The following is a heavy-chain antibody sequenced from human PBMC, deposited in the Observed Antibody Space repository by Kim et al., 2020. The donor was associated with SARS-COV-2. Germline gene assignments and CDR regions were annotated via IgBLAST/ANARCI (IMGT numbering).Heavy chain of an antibody. CDR1: GYTFTSYD. Sequence: ASVKVSCKASGYTFTSYDINWVRQATGQGLEWMGWMNPNSGNTGYAQKFQGRVTMTRNTSISTAYMELSSLRSEDTAVYYCARDACSGGSCPVDYWGQGTLVPVSS. V-gene: IGHV1-8*01. D-gene: IGHD2-15*01. CDR3: ARDACSGGSCPVDY. J-gene: IGHJ4*02. CDR2: MNPNSGNT.